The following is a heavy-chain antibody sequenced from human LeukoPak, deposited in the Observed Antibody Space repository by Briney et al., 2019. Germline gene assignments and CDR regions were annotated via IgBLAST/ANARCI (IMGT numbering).Heavy chain of an antibody. D-gene: IGHD3-16*01. CDR3: ARGRWAAR. Sequence: SETLSLTCAVYGGSFSGYYWSWIRQPPGRGLEWIGEINHSGSTNYNPSLKSRVTISVDTSKNQFSLKLSSVTAADTDVYYCARGRWAARWGQGTLVTVSS. V-gene: IGHV4-34*01. J-gene: IGHJ4*02. CDR1: GGSFSGYY. CDR2: INHSGST.